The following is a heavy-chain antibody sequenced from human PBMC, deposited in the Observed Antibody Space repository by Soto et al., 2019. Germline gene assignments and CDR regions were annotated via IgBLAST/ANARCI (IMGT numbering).Heavy chain of an antibody. D-gene: IGHD3-3*01. Sequence: TLSLTCAVSGGSISSGGYSWSWIRQPPGKGLEWIGYIYHSGSTYYNPSLKSRVTISVDTSKNQFSLKLSSVTAADTAVYYCARPVTYYDFWSGYYTGSWGQGTLVTVSS. CDR1: GGSISSGGYS. V-gene: IGHV4-30-2*01. CDR3: ARPVTYYDFWSGYYTGS. J-gene: IGHJ4*02. CDR2: IYHSGST.